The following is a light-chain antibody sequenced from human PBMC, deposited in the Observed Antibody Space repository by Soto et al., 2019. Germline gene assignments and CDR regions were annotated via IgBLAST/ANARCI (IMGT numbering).Light chain of an antibody. CDR1: QSVSSN. J-gene: IGKJ1*01. CDR2: VAS. Sequence: VMTQSPATLSVSPVESATLSCRASQSVSSNLSWYQQKPCQAPTLLIYVASTRATGIPARFSGRGSGTDFTLTISSLQSEDFAVYYCQQYNNWPPWTFGQGTKVDIK. V-gene: IGKV3-15*01. CDR3: QQYNNWPPWT.